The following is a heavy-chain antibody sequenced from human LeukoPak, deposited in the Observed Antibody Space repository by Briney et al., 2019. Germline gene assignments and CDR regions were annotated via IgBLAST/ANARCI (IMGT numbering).Heavy chain of an antibody. Sequence: GGSLRLSCAASGFTFSGHNMNWVRQAPGKGLEWISFASISSGTIYYADSVNGRFRISRDNAKNSLDLEMNSLRVEDTAVYYCARDVGATGYSTFWGQGTLVTVSS. CDR2: ASISSGTI. V-gene: IGHV3-48*04. D-gene: IGHD6-13*01. J-gene: IGHJ4*02. CDR3: ARDVGATGYSTF. CDR1: GFTFSGHN.